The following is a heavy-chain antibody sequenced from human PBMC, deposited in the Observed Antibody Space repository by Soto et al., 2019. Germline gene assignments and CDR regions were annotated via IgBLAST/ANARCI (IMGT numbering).Heavy chain of an antibody. CDR2: IYYSGTT. J-gene: IGHJ5*02. V-gene: IGHV4-59*11. CDR1: CGSISSHY. D-gene: IGHD3-22*01. Sequence: SETLSLTCTVSCGSISSHYWSWIRQPPGKGLEWIGYIYYSGTTNYNPSLKSRVTMSLDTSKNQISLKLSSVTAADTAVYYCAGDSSGYYWFDPWGQGTLVTVSS. CDR3: AGDSSGYYWFDP.